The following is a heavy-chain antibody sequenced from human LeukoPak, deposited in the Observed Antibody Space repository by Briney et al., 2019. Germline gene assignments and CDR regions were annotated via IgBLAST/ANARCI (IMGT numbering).Heavy chain of an antibody. CDR2: IYTSGST. CDR3: ARDSQGYHDSSGYYHINYYFDY. J-gene: IGHJ4*02. Sequence: PSQTLSLTCTVSGGSISSGSYYWSWIRQPAGKGLEWIGRIYTSGSTNYNPSLKSRVTISVDTSKNQFSLKLSSVTAADTAVYYCARDSQGYHDSSGYYHINYYFDYWGQGTLVTVSS. CDR1: GGSISSGSYY. V-gene: IGHV4-61*02. D-gene: IGHD3-22*01.